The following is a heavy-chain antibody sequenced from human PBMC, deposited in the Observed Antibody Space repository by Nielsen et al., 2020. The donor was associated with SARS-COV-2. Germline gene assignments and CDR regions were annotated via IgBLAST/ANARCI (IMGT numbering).Heavy chain of an antibody. Sequence: GESLKISCTASGFTFSDSFLSWIRQAPGKGLEWASYISGSGSYTNYADSLKGRFTISRDNAKNSLYLQMDSLRADDTAFYYCARSGHCNGGICYFTEYFQDWGQGTLVTVSS. CDR3: ARSGHCNGGICYFTEYFQD. CDR1: GFTFSDSF. J-gene: IGHJ1*01. CDR2: ISGSGSYT. D-gene: IGHD2-15*01. V-gene: IGHV3-11*03.